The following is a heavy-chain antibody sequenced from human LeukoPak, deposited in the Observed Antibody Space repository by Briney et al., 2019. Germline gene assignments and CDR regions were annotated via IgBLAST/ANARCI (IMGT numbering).Heavy chain of an antibody. V-gene: IGHV4-39*07. J-gene: IGHJ4*02. CDR3: ARVRHRAGGYFDY. CDR1: GGSISSSSYY. D-gene: IGHD1-14*01. CDR2: IYYSGST. Sequence: SETLSLTCTASGGSISSSSYYWGWIRQPPGKGLEWIGSIYYSGSTYYNPSLKSRVTISVDTSKNQFSLKLSSVTAADTAVYYCARVRHRAGGYFDYWGQGTLVTVSS.